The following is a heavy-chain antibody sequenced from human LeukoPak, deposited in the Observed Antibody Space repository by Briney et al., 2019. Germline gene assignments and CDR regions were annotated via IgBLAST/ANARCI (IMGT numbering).Heavy chain of an antibody. V-gene: IGHV4-34*09. Sequence: SETLSLTCAVYGGSFSGYYWSWIRQPPGKGLEWIGYIYYSGSTYYNPSLKSRVTISVDTSKNQFSLKLSSVTAADTAVYYCARATEPTMVRGVIAWFDPWGQGTLVTVSS. CDR2: IYYSGST. CDR1: GGSFSGYY. CDR3: ARATEPTMVRGVIAWFDP. J-gene: IGHJ5*02. D-gene: IGHD3-10*01.